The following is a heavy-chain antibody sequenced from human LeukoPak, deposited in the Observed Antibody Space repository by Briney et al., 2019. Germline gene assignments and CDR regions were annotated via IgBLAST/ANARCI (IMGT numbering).Heavy chain of an antibody. J-gene: IGHJ3*02. V-gene: IGHV3-33*01. CDR2: IWYDGSNK. CDR1: GFTFSSYG. CDR3: ARGCYYDSSGYYFPGAFDI. Sequence: GRSLRLSCAASGFTFSSYGMHWVRQAPGKGLEWVAVIWYDGSNKYYADSVKGRFTISRDNSKNTLYLQMNSLRAEDTAVYYCARGCYYDSSGYYFPGAFDIWGQGTMVTVSS. D-gene: IGHD3-22*01.